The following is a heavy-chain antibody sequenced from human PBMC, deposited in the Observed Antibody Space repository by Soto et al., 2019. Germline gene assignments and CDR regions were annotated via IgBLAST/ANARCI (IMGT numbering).Heavy chain of an antibody. V-gene: IGHV4-30-4*08. CDR2: IYYSGST. CDR3: ARERPDGARLDP. D-gene: IGHD6-6*01. Sequence: SGPTLVNPTETLTLTCTFSGFSLNKATMGVSWIRQPPGKGLEWIGYIYYSGSTYYNPSLKSRVTISVDTSKNQFSLKLSSVTAADTAVYYCARERPDGARLDPWGQETLVTVSS. J-gene: IGHJ5*02. CDR1: GFSLNKATMG.